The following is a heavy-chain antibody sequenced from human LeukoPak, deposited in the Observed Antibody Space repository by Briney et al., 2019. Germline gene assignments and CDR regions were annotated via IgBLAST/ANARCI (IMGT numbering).Heavy chain of an antibody. J-gene: IGHJ5*02. CDR2: IIPILGIA. V-gene: IGHV1-69*04. D-gene: IGHD6-13*01. Sequence: ASVKVSCKASGGTFSSYAISWVRQAPGLGLEWMGRIIPILGIANYAQKFQGRGTITADKSTSTAYMELSSLRSEDTAVYYCARNSPAAGTSGSFAHWGQGTLVTVSS. CDR1: GGTFSSYA. CDR3: ARNSPAAGTSGSFAH.